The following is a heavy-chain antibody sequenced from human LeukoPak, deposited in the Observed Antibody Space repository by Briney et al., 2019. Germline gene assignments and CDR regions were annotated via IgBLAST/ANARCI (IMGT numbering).Heavy chain of an antibody. CDR3: ARAGGSYSPSDY. CDR2: INAYNDNT. D-gene: IGHD2-21*01. J-gene: IGHJ4*02. V-gene: IGHV1-18*01. CDR1: GYTFTSYG. Sequence: ASVKVSFKASGYTFTSYGISWLRQAPGQGLGWMGWINAYNDNTNYAQKFQGRVTMTTDTSTSTAYMELRSLRSDDTAVFYCARAGGSYSPSDYWGQGTLVTVSS.